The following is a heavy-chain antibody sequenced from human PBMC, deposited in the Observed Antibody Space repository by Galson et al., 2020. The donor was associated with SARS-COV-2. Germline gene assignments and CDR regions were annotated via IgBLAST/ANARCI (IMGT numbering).Heavy chain of an antibody. D-gene: IGHD2-15*01. Sequence: SQTLSLTCTVSGGSISSGDYYWSWIRQPPGKGLEWIGYIYYSGNTYYNPSLKSRITMSVDTSKNQFSLKLTSVTAADTAVYFCARALGYCRGGSCYYGGAAYYYYGLDVWGQGTTVTVSS. CDR1: GGSISSGDYY. CDR2: IYYSGNT. CDR3: ARALGYCRGGSCYYGGAAYYYYGLDV. V-gene: IGHV4-30-4*01. J-gene: IGHJ6*02.